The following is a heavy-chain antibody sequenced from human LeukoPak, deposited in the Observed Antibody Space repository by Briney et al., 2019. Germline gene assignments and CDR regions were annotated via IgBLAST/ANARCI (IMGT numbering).Heavy chain of an antibody. Sequence: GGSLRLSCVASEFTFSTYWMTWVRQAPGKGLEWVANINQDGSEKNYVDSVKGRFTVSRDNAKYSLFLQMNSLRAEDTAVYYCATYRVRHLNSLDYWGRGTLVSVSS. CDR1: EFTFSTYW. J-gene: IGHJ4*02. CDR2: INQDGSEK. D-gene: IGHD3-16*02. CDR3: ATYRVRHLNSLDY. V-gene: IGHV3-7*03.